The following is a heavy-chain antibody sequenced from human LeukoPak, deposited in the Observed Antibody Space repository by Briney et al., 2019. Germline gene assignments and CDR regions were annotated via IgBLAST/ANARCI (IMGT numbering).Heavy chain of an antibody. D-gene: IGHD1-7*01. Sequence: ASVKVSCKASGYTFTSYDINWVRQATGQGLEWMGWMNPNSGNTGYAQKFQGRVTMARNTSISTAYMELSSLRSEDTAVYYCARTDWTYVEIDYWGQGTLVTVSS. J-gene: IGHJ4*02. CDR3: ARTDWTYVEIDY. CDR1: GYTFTSYD. V-gene: IGHV1-8*01. CDR2: MNPNSGNT.